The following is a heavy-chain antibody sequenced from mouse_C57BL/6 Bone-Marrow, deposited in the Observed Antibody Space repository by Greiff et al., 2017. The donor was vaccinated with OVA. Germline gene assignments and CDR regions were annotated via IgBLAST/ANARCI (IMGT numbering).Heavy chain of an antibody. V-gene: IGHV5-6*01. D-gene: IGHD2-2*01. J-gene: IGHJ4*01. CDR2: ISSGGSYT. Sequence: EVQLVESGGDLVKPGGSLKLSCAASGFTFSSYGMSWVRQTPDKRLEWVATISSGGSYTYYPDSVKGRFTISRDNAKNTLYLQMSSLKSDDTAMYYCARGRVTTDAMDYWGQGTSVTVSS. CDR1: GFTFSSYG. CDR3: ARGRVTTDAMDY.